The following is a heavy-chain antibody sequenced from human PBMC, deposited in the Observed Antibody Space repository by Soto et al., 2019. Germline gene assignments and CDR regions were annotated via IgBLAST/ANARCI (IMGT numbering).Heavy chain of an antibody. CDR2: IYYSGST. J-gene: IGHJ6*02. CDR1: GGSISSGGYY. V-gene: IGHV4-31*03. CDR3: AGTMIVVSSVGTHLITDYYGMDV. Sequence: SETLSLTCTVSGGSISSGGYYWSWIRQHPGKGLEWIGYIYYSGSTYYNPSLKSRVTISVDTSKNQFSLKLSSVTAADTAVYYCAGTMIVVSSVGTHLITDYYGMDVWGQGTTVTVSS. D-gene: IGHD3-22*01.